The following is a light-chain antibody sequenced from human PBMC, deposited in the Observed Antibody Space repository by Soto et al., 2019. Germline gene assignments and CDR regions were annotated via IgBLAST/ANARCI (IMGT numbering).Light chain of an antibody. CDR2: EVN. Sequence: QSALTQPASVSGSPGQSITISCTGSSSDIGGYKYVSWYQHHPGKAPKIIIYEVNNRPSGISNRFSGSKSGNTASLTISGLRAEDEADYYCSSYAASTALLFGGGTKLTVL. CDR1: SSDIGGYKY. J-gene: IGLJ2*01. V-gene: IGLV2-14*01. CDR3: SSYAASTALL.